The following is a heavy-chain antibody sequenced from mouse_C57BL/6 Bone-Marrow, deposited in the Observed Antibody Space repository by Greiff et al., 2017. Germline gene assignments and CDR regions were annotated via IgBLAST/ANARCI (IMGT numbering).Heavy chain of an antibody. CDR3: TTLWYFDY. Sequence: VQLQQPGTELVKPGASVKLSCKASGYTFTSYWMHWVKQRPGQGLEWIGWIEPENGDTEYASKFQGKAPITADTSSNTAYLQLSSLTSEDTAVYYCTTLWYFDYWGQGTTLTVSS. D-gene: IGHD1-1*02. V-gene: IGHV14-4*01. CDR1: GYTFTSYW. J-gene: IGHJ2*01. CDR2: IEPENGDT.